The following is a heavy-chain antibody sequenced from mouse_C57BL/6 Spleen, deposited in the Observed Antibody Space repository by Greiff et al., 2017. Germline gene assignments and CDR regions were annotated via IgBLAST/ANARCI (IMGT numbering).Heavy chain of an antibody. CDR1: GFNIKNTY. V-gene: IGHV14-3*01. J-gene: IGHJ3*01. CDR3: ASYYGSSHQAWFAY. Sequence: EVQLQQSVAELVRPGASVKLSCTASGFNIKNTYMHWVKQRPEQGLEWIGRIDPANGNTKYAPKFQGKATITADTSSNTAYLRLSSLTSEDTAIYDCASYYGSSHQAWFAYWGQGTLVTVSA. CDR2: IDPANGNT. D-gene: IGHD1-1*01.